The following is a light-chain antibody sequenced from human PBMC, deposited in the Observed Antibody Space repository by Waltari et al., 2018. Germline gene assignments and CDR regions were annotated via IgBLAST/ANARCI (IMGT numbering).Light chain of an antibody. V-gene: IGLV2-11*01. CDR3: SSYAGFYTLV. Sequence: QSALTQPRSVSGSPGQSVTVSCTGTSANVGRYDYVSWYQQHPTTAPKLLIFEVSRRPSGVPDRFSGSKSGNTASLTISGLQAEDEADYYCSSYAGFYTLVFGGGTTVTVL. CDR1: SANVGRYDY. J-gene: IGLJ2*01. CDR2: EVS.